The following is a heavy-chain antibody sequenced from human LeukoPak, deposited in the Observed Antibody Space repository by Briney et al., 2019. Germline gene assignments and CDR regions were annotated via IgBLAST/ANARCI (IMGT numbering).Heavy chain of an antibody. D-gene: IGHD3-22*01. J-gene: IGHJ4*02. CDR2: IYHSGST. V-gene: IGHV4-30-2*01. CDR1: GGSISSGGYY. Sequence: SETLSLTCTVSGGSISSGGYYWSWIRQPPGTGLEWIGYIYHSGSTYYNPSLKSRVTISVDRSKNQFSLKLSSVTAADTAVYYCARVQGYYYDSSGFDYWGQGTLVTVSS. CDR3: ARVQGYYYDSSGFDY.